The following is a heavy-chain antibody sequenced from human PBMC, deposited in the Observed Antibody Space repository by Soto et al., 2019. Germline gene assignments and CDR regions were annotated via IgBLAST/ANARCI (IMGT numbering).Heavy chain of an antibody. J-gene: IGHJ3*02. CDR1: GGSISSYY. CDR3: ARQYGDYVRGAFDI. V-gene: IGHV4-59*01. CDR2: IYYSGST. Sequence: QVQLQESGPGLVKPSETLSLTCTVSGGSISSYYWSWIRQPPGKGLEWIGYIYYSGSTNYNPSLKSRVTISVDTSKNHFSLKLSSVTAADTAVYYCARQYGDYVRGAFDIWGQGTMVTVSS. D-gene: IGHD4-17*01.